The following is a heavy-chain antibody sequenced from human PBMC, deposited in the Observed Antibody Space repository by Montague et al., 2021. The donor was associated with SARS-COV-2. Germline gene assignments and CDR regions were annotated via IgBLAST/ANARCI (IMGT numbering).Heavy chain of an antibody. D-gene: IGHD3-9*01. CDR1: GFTFSSYA. CDR2: ISYDGSNK. CDR3: ARVEEKYYDILTGYYNPHYYYYGMDV. V-gene: IGHV3-30-3*01. Sequence: SLSLSCSASGFTFSSYAMHWVRQAPGKGLEWVAVISYDGSNKYYADSVKGRFTISRDNSKNTLYLQMNSLRAEDTAVYYCARVEEKYYDILTGYYNPHYYYYGMDVWGQGTTVTVSS. J-gene: IGHJ6*02.